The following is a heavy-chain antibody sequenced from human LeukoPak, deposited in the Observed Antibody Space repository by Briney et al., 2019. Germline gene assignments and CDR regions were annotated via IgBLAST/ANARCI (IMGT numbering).Heavy chain of an antibody. Sequence: SETLSLTCTVSSGSIGSSNYYWGWIRQPPGKGLEWIGSIYYSGIAYYNPTLKSRVTISVDASKSHFSLRLSSVTAADTAVYYCARGGSYDLAFDIWGQGTMVTVSS. V-gene: IGHV4-39*02. CDR1: SGSIGSSNYY. CDR3: ARGGSYDLAFDI. D-gene: IGHD3-3*01. CDR2: IYYSGIA. J-gene: IGHJ3*02.